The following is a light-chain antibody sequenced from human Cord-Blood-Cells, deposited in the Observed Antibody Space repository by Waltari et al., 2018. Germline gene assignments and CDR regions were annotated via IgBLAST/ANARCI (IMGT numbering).Light chain of an antibody. Sequence: DIVMTQSPDSLAVSLGERATINCKSSQSVLYSSNNKNYLAWYQQKPGQPPKLLIYWASTRESGVPDRFSGSGSGTDFTLTISSLQAEDVAVYYCQQYYSTPLTFGHGTKLEIK. V-gene: IGKV4-1*01. CDR3: QQYYSTPLT. J-gene: IGKJ2*01. CDR2: WAS. CDR1: QSVLYSSNNKNY.